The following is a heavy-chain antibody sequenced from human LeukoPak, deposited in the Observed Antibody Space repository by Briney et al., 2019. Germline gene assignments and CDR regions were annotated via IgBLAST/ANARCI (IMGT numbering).Heavy chain of an antibody. CDR2: ISGNGRST. D-gene: IGHD2-8*01. V-gene: IGHV3-23*01. Sequence: GGSLRLSCAASGFTFSSYAMTSVRQAPGNGLEWFSAISGNGRSTSYADSVKGRFTSYRDNSKNTLSLQMNSLSAEDTAVYYCAKDLGLGYCTNGVCSNDYWGQGTLVTVSS. CDR3: AKDLGLGYCTNGVCSNDY. J-gene: IGHJ4*02. CDR1: GFTFSSYA.